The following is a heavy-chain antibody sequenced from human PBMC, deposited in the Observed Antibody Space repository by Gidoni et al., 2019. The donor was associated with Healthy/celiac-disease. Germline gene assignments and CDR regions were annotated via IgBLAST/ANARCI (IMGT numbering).Heavy chain of an antibody. Sequence: QVLLVESGGGVVQPGRSLRLSCAASGFTFSSYAMHWVRQAPGKGLEWVAVISYDGSNKYYADSVKGRFTISRDNSKNTLYLQMNSLRAEDTAVYYCARDGATGYFDYWGQGTLVTVSS. J-gene: IGHJ4*02. CDR1: GFTFSSYA. D-gene: IGHD1-26*01. V-gene: IGHV3-30-3*01. CDR3: ARDGATGYFDY. CDR2: ISYDGSNK.